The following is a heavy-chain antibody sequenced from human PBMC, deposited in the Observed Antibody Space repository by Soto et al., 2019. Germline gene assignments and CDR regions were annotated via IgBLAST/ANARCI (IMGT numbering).Heavy chain of an antibody. CDR2: INHSGST. Sequence: SETLSLTCAVYGGSFSGYYWSWIRQPPGKGLEWIGEINHSGSTNYNPSLKSRVTISVDTSKNQFSLKLNSVTAADTAVYYCERGGIADRPKNYYYYGMDVWGQGTTVTVSS. D-gene: IGHD6-6*01. CDR3: ERGGIADRPKNYYYYGMDV. J-gene: IGHJ6*02. V-gene: IGHV4-34*01. CDR1: GGSFSGYY.